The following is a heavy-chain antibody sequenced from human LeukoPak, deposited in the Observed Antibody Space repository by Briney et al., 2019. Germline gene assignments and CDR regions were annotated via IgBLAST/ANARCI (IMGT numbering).Heavy chain of an antibody. CDR1: GGSFSGYY. V-gene: IGHV4-34*01. J-gene: IGHJ4*02. D-gene: IGHD4-11*01. CDR2: INHSGST. Sequence: SETLSLTCAVYGGSFSGYYWSWIRQPPGKGLEWIGEINHSGSTNYNPSLKSRVTISVDTSKNQFSLKLSSVTAADTAVYYCAREGPTVTTGFDYWGQGTLVTVSS. CDR3: AREGPTVTTGFDY.